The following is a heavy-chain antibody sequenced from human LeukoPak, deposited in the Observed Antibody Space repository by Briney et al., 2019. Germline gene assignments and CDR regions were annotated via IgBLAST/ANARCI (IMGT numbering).Heavy chain of an antibody. CDR1: GGSFSGYY. J-gene: IGHJ6*02. V-gene: IGHV4-34*01. CDR2: INHSGST. Sequence: PSETLSLTCAVYGGSFSGYYWSWIRQPPGKGLEWIGEINHSGSTNYNPSLKSRVTISVDTSKNQFSLKLSSVTAADTAVYYCARGDTYYYESSGYRPYYYGMDVWGQGTTVTVSS. CDR3: ARGDTYYYESSGYRPYYYGMDV. D-gene: IGHD3-22*01.